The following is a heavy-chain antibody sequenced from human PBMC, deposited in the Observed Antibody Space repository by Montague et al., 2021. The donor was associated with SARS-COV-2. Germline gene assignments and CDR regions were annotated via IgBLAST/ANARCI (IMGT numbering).Heavy chain of an antibody. CDR3: ARDTEGYISSWYHDY. CDR2: IYYSGST. V-gene: IGHV4-59*01. CDR1: GGSISSYY. J-gene: IGHJ4*02. D-gene: IGHD6-13*01. Sequence: SETLSLTCTVSGGSISSYYWSSIRQPPGKGLEWIGYIYYSGSTNYNPSLKSRVTISVDTSKNQFSLKLSSVTAADTAVYYCARDTEGYISSWYHDYWGQGTLVTVSS.